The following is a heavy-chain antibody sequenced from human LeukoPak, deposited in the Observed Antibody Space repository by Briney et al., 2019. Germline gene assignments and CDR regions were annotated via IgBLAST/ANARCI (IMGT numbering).Heavy chain of an antibody. Sequence: SETLSLTCAVYGGSFSGYYWSWIRQPPGKGLEWIGSINYSGNTYYNVSLKSRVTISVDTSKSQFSLKMTSMTAADTALYYCAREGLGRPFDFWGQGTLVTVAS. CDR3: AREGLGRPFDF. CDR1: GGSFSGYY. CDR2: INYSGNT. J-gene: IGHJ4*02. V-gene: IGHV4-34*01. D-gene: IGHD6-19*01.